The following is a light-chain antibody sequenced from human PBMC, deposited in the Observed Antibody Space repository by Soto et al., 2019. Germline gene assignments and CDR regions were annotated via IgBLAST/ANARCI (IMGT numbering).Light chain of an antibody. CDR2: GTS. J-gene: IGKJ2*01. Sequence: EIVLTQSPGTLSLSPGERATLSCRASQSVSRSDLAWYQQKPGQAPRLLIYGTSSRATDIPDRFSGSGSGNDFTLTISRLEPEDFAVYYCQQYGSSPYTFGQGTKLEIK. CDR1: QSVSRSD. CDR3: QQYGSSPYT. V-gene: IGKV3-20*01.